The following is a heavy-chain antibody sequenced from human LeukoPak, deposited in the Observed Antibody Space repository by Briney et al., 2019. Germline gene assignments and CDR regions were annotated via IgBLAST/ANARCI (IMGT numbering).Heavy chain of an antibody. V-gene: IGHV1-8*01. CDR3: ARGALTRWGYYYVSFHI. D-gene: IGHD3-22*01. CDR2: MNPNSGNT. Sequence: ASVKVSCKASGYTFTSYDINWVRQATGQGLEWMGWMNPNSGNTGYAQKFQGRVTMTRNTSISTAYMELSSLRSEDTAVYYCARGALTRWGYYYVSFHIWGQGTMVTVSS. CDR1: GYTFTSYD. J-gene: IGHJ3*02.